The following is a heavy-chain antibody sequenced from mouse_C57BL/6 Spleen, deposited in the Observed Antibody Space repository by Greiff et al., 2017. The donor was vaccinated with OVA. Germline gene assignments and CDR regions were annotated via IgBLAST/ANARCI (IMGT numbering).Heavy chain of an antibody. D-gene: IGHD1-1*01. V-gene: IGHV1-54*01. Sequence: QVQLQQSGAELVRPGTSVKVSCKASGYAFTNYLIEWVKQRPGQGLEWIGVINPGSGGTNYNEKFKGKATLTADKSYSTAYMQLSSLTSEDSAVYFCATYYYWSTGYAMDYWGQGTSVTVSS. J-gene: IGHJ4*01. CDR2: INPGSGGT. CDR3: ATYYYWSTGYAMDY. CDR1: GYAFTNYL.